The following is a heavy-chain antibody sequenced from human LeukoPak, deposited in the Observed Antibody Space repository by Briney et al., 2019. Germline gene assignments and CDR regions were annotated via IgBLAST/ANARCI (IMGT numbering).Heavy chain of an antibody. V-gene: IGHV3-21*01. CDR1: GFTFGSYS. CDR2: ISSSSSYI. Sequence: GGSLRLSCAASGFTFGSYSMNWVRQAPGKGLEWVSSISSSSSYIYYADSVKGRFTISRDNAKNSLYLQMNSLRAEDTAVYYCATEVVEMATICDYWGQGTLVTVSS. D-gene: IGHD5-12*01. J-gene: IGHJ4*02. CDR3: ATEVVEMATICDY.